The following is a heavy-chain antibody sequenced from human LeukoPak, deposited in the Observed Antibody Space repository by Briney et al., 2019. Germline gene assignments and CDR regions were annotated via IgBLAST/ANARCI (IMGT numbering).Heavy chain of an antibody. CDR3: ARAESSSSWYHYNFDY. J-gene: IGHJ4*02. CDR1: GYTFTSYG. CDR2: IIPIFGTA. Sequence: SVKVSCKASGYTFTSYGISWVRQAPGQGLEWMGGIIPIFGTANYAQKFQGRVTITADESTSTAYMELSSLRSEDTAVYYCARAESSSSWYHYNFDYWGQGTLVTVSS. V-gene: IGHV1-69*13. D-gene: IGHD6-13*01.